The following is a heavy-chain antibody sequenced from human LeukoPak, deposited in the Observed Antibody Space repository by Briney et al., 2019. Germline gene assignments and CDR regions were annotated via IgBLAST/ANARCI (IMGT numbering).Heavy chain of an antibody. V-gene: IGHV3-23*01. CDR3: AKGRSGVVAAASNS. Sequence: GGSLRLSCAASGFLFSDYPMSWVPHAPGRGLEWVSAKRGGDVGTFYGDSVRGRFTISRDNSNNTLYLQMNSLRAEDTAVYYCAKGRSGVVAAASNSWGRGTLVTVSS. CDR2: KRGGDVGT. CDR1: GFLFSDYP. J-gene: IGHJ5*02. D-gene: IGHD2-2*01.